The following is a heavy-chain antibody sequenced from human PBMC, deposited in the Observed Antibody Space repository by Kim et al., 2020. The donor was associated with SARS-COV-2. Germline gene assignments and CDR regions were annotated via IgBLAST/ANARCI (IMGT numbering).Heavy chain of an antibody. J-gene: IGHJ6*02. Sequence: SVKVSCKASGGTFSSYAISWVRQAPGQGLEWMGGIIPIFGTANYAQKFQGRVTITADESTSTAYMELSSLRSEDTAVYYCARAILGYCSSTSCYAEEYYYGMDVWGQGTTVTVSS. D-gene: IGHD2-2*01. CDR3: ARAILGYCSSTSCYAEEYYYGMDV. V-gene: IGHV1-69*13. CDR2: IIPIFGTA. CDR1: GGTFSSYA.